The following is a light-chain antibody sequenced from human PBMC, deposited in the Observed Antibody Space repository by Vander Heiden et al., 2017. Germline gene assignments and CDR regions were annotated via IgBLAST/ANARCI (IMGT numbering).Light chain of an antibody. V-gene: IGKV1-5*03. CDR1: HSISSW. CDR2: KAS. J-gene: IGKJ1*01. Sequence: DIQITQSPSTLSASVGDRVTITCRASHSISSWLAWYQQKPGKAPKLLIYKASSLESGVPSRFSGSGSGTEFTLTISSLQPDDFATYYCQQYNSYSWTFGQGTKVEIK. CDR3: QQYNSYSWT.